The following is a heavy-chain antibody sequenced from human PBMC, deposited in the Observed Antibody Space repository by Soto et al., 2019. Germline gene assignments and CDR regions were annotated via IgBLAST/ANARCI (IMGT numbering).Heavy chain of an antibody. D-gene: IGHD3-16*01. Sequence: QVQLQESGPGLVKPSQTLSLTCTVSGGSITSSGYYWSWIRQHPGEGLEWIGFTSNSGSTSYNPSLKSGVSISVGTSSNQFSLNLKSVTAAVTAVYYCARGGGSTKVDYWGQGTLVTVSP. J-gene: IGHJ4*02. CDR2: TSNSGST. V-gene: IGHV4-31*03. CDR3: ARGGGSTKVDY. CDR1: GGSITSSGYY.